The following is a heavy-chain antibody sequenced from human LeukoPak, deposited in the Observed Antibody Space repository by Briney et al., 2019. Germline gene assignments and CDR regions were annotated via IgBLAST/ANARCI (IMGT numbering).Heavy chain of an antibody. D-gene: IGHD5-18*01. Sequence: SSETRSLTCTVSGGSISSSSAYWGWIRQPPGKGLEWIGSIYYSKNTYYNPSLKSRVTISADTSKNQFSLTLGSVSATDTAVYYCVSPRGFSYGYFDYWGQGTLVTVSS. CDR2: IYYSKNT. V-gene: IGHV4-39*01. CDR3: VSPRGFSYGYFDY. CDR1: GGSISSSSAY. J-gene: IGHJ4*02.